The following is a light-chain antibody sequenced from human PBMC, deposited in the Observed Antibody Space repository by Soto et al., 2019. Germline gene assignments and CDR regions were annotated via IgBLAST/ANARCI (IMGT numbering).Light chain of an antibody. J-gene: IGLJ3*02. CDR1: SSDVGAYNY. Sequence: QSALTQPPSASGSPGQSVTISCTGTSSDVGAYNYVSWYQQYPGKAPELMIYEVSKRPSGVPDRFSGSKSGKTASLTVSGLQPEYEADYYCTSYAGSNIWVFGGGTKLTVL. V-gene: IGLV2-8*01. CDR2: EVS. CDR3: TSYAGSNIWV.